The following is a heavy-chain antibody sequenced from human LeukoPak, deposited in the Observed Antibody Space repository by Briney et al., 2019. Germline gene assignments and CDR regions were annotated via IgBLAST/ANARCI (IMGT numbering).Heavy chain of an antibody. CDR3: ARSPIAAAGTAFDY. Sequence: GGPLRLSCAASGFTFSSYGMSWVRQAPGKGLEWVSAISGSGDSTYYADSVKGRFTISRDNAKNSLYLQMNSLRAEDTAVYYCARSPIAAAGTAFDYWGQGTLVTVSS. J-gene: IGHJ4*02. D-gene: IGHD6-13*01. CDR1: GFTFSSYG. V-gene: IGHV3-23*01. CDR2: ISGSGDST.